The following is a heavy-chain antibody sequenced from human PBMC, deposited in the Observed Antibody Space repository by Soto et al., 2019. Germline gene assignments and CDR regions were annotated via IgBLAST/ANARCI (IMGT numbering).Heavy chain of an antibody. CDR3: ARGKVVVNREYNWFDP. J-gene: IGHJ5*02. V-gene: IGHV1-69*01. Sequence: QVQLVQSGAEVKKPGSSVKVSCKASGGTFSSYAISWVRQAPGQGLEWMGGIIPIFGTANHAQKFQGRVTITADESTSTAYMELSSLRSEDTAVYYCARGKVVVNREYNWFDPWGQGTLVTVSS. CDR1: GGTFSSYA. CDR2: IIPIFGTA. D-gene: IGHD2-15*01.